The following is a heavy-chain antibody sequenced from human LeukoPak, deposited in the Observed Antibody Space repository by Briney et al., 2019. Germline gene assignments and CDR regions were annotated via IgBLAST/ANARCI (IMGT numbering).Heavy chain of an antibody. CDR1: GFTFSTYS. J-gene: IGHJ4*02. Sequence: PGGSLRLSCSASGFTFSTYSMNWVRQAQGKGLEWVSSISSGSTYINYADSVKGRFTISRDNAKNSLYLQMNSLGAEDTAVYYCNWSGYYINDYWGQGTLVTVSS. D-gene: IGHD3-3*01. CDR2: ISSGSTYI. V-gene: IGHV3-21*01. CDR3: NWSGYYINDY.